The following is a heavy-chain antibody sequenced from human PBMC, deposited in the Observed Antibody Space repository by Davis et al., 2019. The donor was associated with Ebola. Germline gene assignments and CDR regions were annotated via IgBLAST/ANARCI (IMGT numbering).Heavy chain of an antibody. J-gene: IGHJ6*02. V-gene: IGHV3-33*06. CDR3: AKSLYNSGPTHYYYYYGMDV. CDR2: ISSDETYK. CDR1: GFTFTNYG. Sequence: GGSLRLSCAASGFTFTNYGMHWVRQAPGKGLEWVAVISSDETYKYYLDSVKGRFTVSRDNSKNMLYLQMNSLRAEDTAVYYCAKSLYNSGPTHYYYYYGMDVWGQGTTVTVSS. D-gene: IGHD6-19*01.